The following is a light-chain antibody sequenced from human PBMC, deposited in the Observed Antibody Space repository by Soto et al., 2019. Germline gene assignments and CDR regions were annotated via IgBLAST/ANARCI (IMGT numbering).Light chain of an antibody. CDR2: GAS. J-gene: IGKJ3*01. Sequence: EIVLTQSPGTLSLSPGERATLSCRASQSISSSYLAWYQQKPGQAPRLLVYGASTRATVIPDRFSGSGSGTDFTLTISRLEPEDFAVYSCQQYGSSRFTFGPGTKVDIK. CDR3: QQYGSSRFT. V-gene: IGKV3-20*01. CDR1: QSISSSY.